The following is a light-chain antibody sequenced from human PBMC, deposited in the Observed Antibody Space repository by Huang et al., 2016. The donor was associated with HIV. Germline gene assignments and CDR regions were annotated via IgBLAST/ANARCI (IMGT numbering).Light chain of an antibody. V-gene: IGKV1-27*01. Sequence: DIHMTQSPSSLSSSVGDRVTITCRASQDIRNYLAWYQQKPGTAPKLLISAASTLQSGVPSRFSGCGSGTDFTLTIGSLQPEDVATYYCQKYNSAPYTFGQGTKLEIK. CDR1: QDIRNY. CDR2: AAS. CDR3: QKYNSAPYT. J-gene: IGKJ2*01.